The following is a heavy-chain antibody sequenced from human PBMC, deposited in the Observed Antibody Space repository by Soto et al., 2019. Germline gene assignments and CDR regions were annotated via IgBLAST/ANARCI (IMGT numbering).Heavy chain of an antibody. Sequence: GGSLRLSCAASGFTFSSYGIHWVRQAPGKGLEWVAVISYDGSTKKYADSMKGRFTISRDNSGNMVYLQMNSLRAEDTAVYYCAKSSYDYFFFDNWGQGTMVTVSS. CDR2: ISYDGSTK. CDR1: GFTFSSYG. CDR3: AKSSYDYFFFDN. V-gene: IGHV3-30*18. J-gene: IGHJ3*02. D-gene: IGHD3-3*01.